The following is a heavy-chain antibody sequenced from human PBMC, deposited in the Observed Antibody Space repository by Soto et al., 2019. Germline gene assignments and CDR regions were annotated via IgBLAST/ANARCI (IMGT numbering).Heavy chain of an antibody. J-gene: IGHJ6*02. CDR3: AKQQGPGTPYYYAMDV. V-gene: IGHV3-23*01. CDR2: LSGSGGST. Sequence: EVQLLEAGGGLVQPGGSQRLSCAASGFTFSSYAMTWVRQAPGKGLEWVSTLSGSGGSTYYAASVKGRFTISRDNSNDTLYLEMNSRRGEDTAVYFCAKQQGPGTPYYYAMDVWGQGTAVTVSS. CDR1: GFTFSSYA. D-gene: IGHD1-1*01.